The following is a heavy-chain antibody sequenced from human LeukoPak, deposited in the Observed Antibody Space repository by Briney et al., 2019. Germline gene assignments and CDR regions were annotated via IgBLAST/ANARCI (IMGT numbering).Heavy chain of an antibody. CDR1: GYTFTTYA. CDR3: ARDPIGSRWPYYFDY. CDR2: INAGNGNT. Sequence: ASVKVSCKASGYTFTTYAMHWVRQAPGQRLEWMGWINAGNGNTKYSQKFQARVTITRDTSASTAYMELSSLKSEDTAVYYCARDPIGSRWPYYFDYWGQGTLVTVSS. J-gene: IGHJ4*02. V-gene: IGHV1-3*01. D-gene: IGHD2-15*01.